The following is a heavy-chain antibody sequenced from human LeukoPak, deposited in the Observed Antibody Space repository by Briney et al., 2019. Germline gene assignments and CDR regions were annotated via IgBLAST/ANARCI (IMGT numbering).Heavy chain of an antibody. CDR2: TSGDGGST. J-gene: IGHJ4*02. Sequence: GGSLRLSCGASGFTFDDYAMPWVRQAPGKGLEWVSLTSGDGGSTYYADSVKGRFTISRDNSKNTLYLQMNSLRAEDTAVYYCAKSRQQLFDYWGQGTLVTVSS. V-gene: IGHV3-43*02. CDR1: GFTFDDYA. D-gene: IGHD6-13*01. CDR3: AKSRQQLFDY.